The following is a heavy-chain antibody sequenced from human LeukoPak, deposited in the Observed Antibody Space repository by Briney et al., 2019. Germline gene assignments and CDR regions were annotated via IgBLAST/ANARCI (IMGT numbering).Heavy chain of an antibody. V-gene: IGHV3-48*02. D-gene: IGHD6-19*01. CDR2: ISSSSSTI. Sequence: GGSLRLSCAASGFTVSSNYMHWVRQAPGKGLEWVSYISSSSSTIYYADSVKGRFTISRDNAKNSLYLQMNSLRDEDTAVYYCARDEGSGWYGYYFDYWGQGTLVTVSS. CDR1: GFTVSSNY. J-gene: IGHJ4*02. CDR3: ARDEGSGWYGYYFDY.